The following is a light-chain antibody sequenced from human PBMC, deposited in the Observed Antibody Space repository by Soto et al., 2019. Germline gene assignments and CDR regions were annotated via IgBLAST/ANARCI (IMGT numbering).Light chain of an antibody. CDR3: QQHANWPLT. J-gene: IGKJ4*01. V-gene: IGKV3-11*01. Sequence: EIVLTQSPATLSLSPGERATLSCRASQSVGNNLAWYQQKPGQAPGLLIYEASTRATGIPARFSGSGSGTDFTLTISSLEPEDVAVYYCQQHANWPLTLGGGTKVDIK. CDR2: EAS. CDR1: QSVGNN.